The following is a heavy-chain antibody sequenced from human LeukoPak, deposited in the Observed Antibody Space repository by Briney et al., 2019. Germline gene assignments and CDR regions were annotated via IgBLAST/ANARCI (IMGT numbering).Heavy chain of an antibody. CDR2: ISGSGDTL. D-gene: IGHD1-14*01. CDR3: ARGLGPGPYFDY. J-gene: IGHJ4*02. V-gene: IGHV3-48*03. CDR1: GFTFSSYE. Sequence: PGGSLRLSCAASGFTFSSYEMNWVRQAPGKGLEWASYISGSGDTLYYADSVKGRFTISRDNSKNSLYLQMNSLRAEDTAVYYCARGLGPGPYFDYWGQGTLVTVSS.